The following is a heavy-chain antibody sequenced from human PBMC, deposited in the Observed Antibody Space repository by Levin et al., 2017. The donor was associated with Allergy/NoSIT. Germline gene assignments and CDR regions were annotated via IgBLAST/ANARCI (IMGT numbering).Heavy chain of an antibody. CDR3: AMGKHCSGGSCFYFDY. V-gene: IGHV5-51*01. Sequence: GGSLRLSCKGSGYSFSTYWIGWVRQMPGKGLEWMGIMYPEHSDIRYSPSFQGQVTISADKSISVAYLHWGSLKASDTAMYYCAMGKHCSGGSCFYFDYWGQGTLVTVSS. J-gene: IGHJ4*02. CDR1: GYSFSTYW. CDR2: MYPEHSDI. D-gene: IGHD2-15*01.